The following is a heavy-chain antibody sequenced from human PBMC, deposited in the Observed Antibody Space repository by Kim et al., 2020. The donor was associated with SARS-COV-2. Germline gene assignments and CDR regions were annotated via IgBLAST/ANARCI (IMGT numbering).Heavy chain of an antibody. CDR2: IKQDGSEK. D-gene: IGHD3-9*01. V-gene: IGHV3-7*03. CDR3: AREGDILTGYSADY. Sequence: GGSLRLSCAASGFTCSSYWMSWVRQAPGKGLEWVANIKQDGSEKYYVDSVKGRFTISRDNAKNSLYLQMNSLRAEDTAVYYCAREGDILTGYSADYWGQGTLVTVYS. J-gene: IGHJ4*02. CDR1: GFTCSSYW.